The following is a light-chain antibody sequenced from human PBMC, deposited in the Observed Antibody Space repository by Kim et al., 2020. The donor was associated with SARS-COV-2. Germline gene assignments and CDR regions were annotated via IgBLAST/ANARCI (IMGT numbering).Light chain of an antibody. CDR3: QQYNTYSWT. CDR2: KAS. J-gene: IGKJ1*01. CDR1: HFITGS. V-gene: IGKV1-5*03. Sequence: DIQMTQSPSTLSASIGDRVTITCRASHFITGSLAWYQQKPGRAPKLLIYKASSSESGVPSRFSGSGSGTEFTLTISSLQPDDFATYYCQQYNTYSWTFGQGTKVDIK.